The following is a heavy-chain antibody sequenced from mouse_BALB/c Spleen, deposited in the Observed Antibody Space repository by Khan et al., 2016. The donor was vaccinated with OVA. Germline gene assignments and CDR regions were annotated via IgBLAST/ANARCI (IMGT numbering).Heavy chain of an antibody. CDR2: IWGDGST. D-gene: IGHD2-10*01. V-gene: IGHV2-6-7*01. J-gene: IGHJ4*01. CDR1: GFSLTGYG. CDR3: ARAYYGNYREAMDY. Sequence: QVQLKQSGPGLVAPSQSLSITCTVSGFSLTGYGVNWVRQPPGKGLEWLGMIWGDGSTDYNSALKSRLNLSKDNSKSQVFLEMNNLQTDDTARYYCARAYYGNYREAMDYWGHGTSVTVSS.